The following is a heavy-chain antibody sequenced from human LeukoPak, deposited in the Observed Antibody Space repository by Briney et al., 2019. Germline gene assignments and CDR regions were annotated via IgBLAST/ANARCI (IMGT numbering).Heavy chain of an antibody. CDR3: AKGSKGVVFTRDHYMDV. V-gene: IGHV3-30*02. D-gene: IGHD3-22*01. CDR1: GFTFSTSD. J-gene: IGHJ6*03. CDR2: IQYDGSRK. Sequence: GGSLRLSCATSGFTFSTSDMHWVRQAPGKGLEWVSFIQYDGSRKNYVDSAKGRFTISRDNSRNTLYLQMNSLRAEDTAVYYCAKGSKGVVFTRDHYMDVWGKGTTVTISS.